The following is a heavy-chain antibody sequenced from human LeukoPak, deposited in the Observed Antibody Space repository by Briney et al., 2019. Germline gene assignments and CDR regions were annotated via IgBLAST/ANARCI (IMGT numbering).Heavy chain of an antibody. Sequence: GGSLRLSCTASGFTFSDYWMTWVRQAPGKGPEWVANIKQDGSQRYYVDSVRGRFTISRDNAKNSLFLQMNSLRAEDTAVYYCARRGGSSSRRSPIDYWGQGTLVTVSS. D-gene: IGHD6-6*01. CDR2: IKQDGSQR. V-gene: IGHV3-7*01. J-gene: IGHJ4*02. CDR3: ARRGGSSSRRSPIDY. CDR1: GFTFSDYW.